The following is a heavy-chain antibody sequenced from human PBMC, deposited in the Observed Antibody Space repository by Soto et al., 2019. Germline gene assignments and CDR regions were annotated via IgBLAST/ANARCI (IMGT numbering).Heavy chain of an antibody. CDR1: GFSFSSYG. CDR2: ISYDGNNE. J-gene: IGHJ4*02. D-gene: IGHD1-26*01. Sequence: QVQLVESGGGVVQPERSLRLSCAASGFSFSSYGLHWVRQAPGKGLEWVAAISYDGNNEYYADSVKGRFTISRDNSKNTLYLQMISWRAEDTAVYYCAKATYSGSYFSDYWGQGTLVTVSS. V-gene: IGHV3-30*18. CDR3: AKATYSGSYFSDY.